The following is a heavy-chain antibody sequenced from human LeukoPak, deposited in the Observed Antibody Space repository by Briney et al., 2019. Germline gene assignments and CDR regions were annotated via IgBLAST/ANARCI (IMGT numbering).Heavy chain of an antibody. CDR2: IWYDGSNK. J-gene: IGHJ5*02. CDR1: GFTFSSYG. V-gene: IGHV3-33*01. CDR3: ARDDA. Sequence: PGGSLRLSCAASGFTFSSYGMHWVRQAPGKGLEWVAVIWYDGSNKYYADSVKGRFTISRDNAKNSLYLQMNSLRDEDTSVYYCARDDAWGQGTLVTVSS.